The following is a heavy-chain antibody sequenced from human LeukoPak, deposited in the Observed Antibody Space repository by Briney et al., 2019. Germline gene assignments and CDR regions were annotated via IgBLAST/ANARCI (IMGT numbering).Heavy chain of an antibody. J-gene: IGHJ4*02. V-gene: IGHV1-2*02. CDR1: GYTFTGYY. CDR2: INPNSGGT. Sequence: ASVKVSCKASGYTFTGYYMHWVRQAPGQGLEWMGWINPNSGGTNYAQKFQGRVTMTRDTSISTAYMELSRLRSDDTAVYYCARDVLLWFGELPPLFDYWGQGTLVTVSS. CDR3: ARDVLLWFGELPPLFDY. D-gene: IGHD3-10*01.